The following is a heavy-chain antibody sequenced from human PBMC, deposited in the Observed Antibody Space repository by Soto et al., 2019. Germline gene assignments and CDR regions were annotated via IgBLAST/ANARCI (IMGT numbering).Heavy chain of an antibody. CDR3: AXASMVRGVIKGYNWFDP. Sequence: KPSETLSLTCTVSGGSISSGGYYWSWIRQHPGKGLEWIGYIYYSGSTYYNPSLKSRVTISVDTSKNQFSLKLSSVTAADTAVYYCAXASMVRGVIKGYNWFDPWGQGTLVTVSS. CDR2: IYYSGST. J-gene: IGHJ5*02. D-gene: IGHD3-10*01. V-gene: IGHV4-31*03. CDR1: GGSISSGGYY.